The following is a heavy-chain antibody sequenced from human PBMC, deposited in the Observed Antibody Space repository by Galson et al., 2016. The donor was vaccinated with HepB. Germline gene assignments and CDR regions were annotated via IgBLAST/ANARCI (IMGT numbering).Heavy chain of an antibody. CDR1: GFTFSSYS. J-gene: IGHJ4*02. CDR3: ARKRSGSSAAGDF. Sequence: SLRLSCAASGFTFSSYSMNWVRQAPGKGLEWVSFISSSSNNIYYAQSVKGRFTVSRDNARNSLSLHMNRLRVEDTAIYYCARKRSGSSAAGDFWGQGTVVTVFS. D-gene: IGHD3-22*01. V-gene: IGHV3-48*01. CDR2: ISSSSNNI.